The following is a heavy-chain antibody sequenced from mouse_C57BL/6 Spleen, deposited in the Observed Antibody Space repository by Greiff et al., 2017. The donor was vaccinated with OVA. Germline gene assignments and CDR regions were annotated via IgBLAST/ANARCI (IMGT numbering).Heavy chain of an antibody. CDR1: GYSITSGYY. CDR2: ISYDGSN. D-gene: IGHD2-1*01. V-gene: IGHV3-6*01. CDR3: ARGDGNYDY. J-gene: IGHJ2*01. Sequence: DVQLQESGPGLVKPSQSLSLTCSVTGYSITSGYYWNWIRQFPGNKLEWMGYISYDGSNNYNPSLKNRISITRDTSKNQFFLKLNSVTTEDTATYYCARGDGNYDYWGQGTTLTVSS.